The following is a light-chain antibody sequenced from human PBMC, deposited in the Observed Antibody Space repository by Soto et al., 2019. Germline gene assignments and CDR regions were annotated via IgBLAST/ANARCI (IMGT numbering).Light chain of an antibody. J-gene: IGKJ1*01. CDR1: QSVNNN. CDR3: QQYGSSPWT. V-gene: IGKV3-15*01. CDR2: DTS. Sequence: EVVITQSPALLSVSPGERVTLSCRASQSVNNNLAWYQQQPGQAPRLLIYDTSSRATGVPARFSGSGSGTEFTLTITGLEPEDFALYYCQQYGSSPWTFGQGTKVDIK.